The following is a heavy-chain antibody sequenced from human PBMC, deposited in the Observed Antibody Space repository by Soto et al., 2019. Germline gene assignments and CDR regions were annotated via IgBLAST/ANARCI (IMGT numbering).Heavy chain of an antibody. CDR1: GDSISTRSNY. J-gene: IGHJ1*01. CDR2: IYYTGGT. CDR3: AREVPPIRAHNPPEYFQH. Sequence: QLQLQESGPGLVKPSETLSLTCTVSGDSISTRSNYWAWIRQPPGKGLEWIGSIYYTGGTYYNPSLKSRVTPFLDTSKNQFSVNLNSVTAADTAVYYCAREVPPIRAHNPPEYFQHWGQGTPVTVSS. V-gene: IGHV4-39*02.